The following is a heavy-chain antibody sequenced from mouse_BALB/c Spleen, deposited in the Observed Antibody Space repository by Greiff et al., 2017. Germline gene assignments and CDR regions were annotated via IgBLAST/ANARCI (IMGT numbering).Heavy chain of an antibody. CDR1: GYTFTSYW. CDR3: RGISSYWEMED. J-gene: IGHJ1*01. D-gene: IGHD1-1*01. V-gene: IGHV1S22*01. CDR2: IYPCCGST. Sequence: LQQPGSELVRPGASVKLSCKASGYTFTSYWMHWVKQRPGQGLEWIGNIYPCCGSTNYDEKFKCKATMTVDTSSSTAYMQLSSLTSEDSAVYYGRGISSYWEMEDGGEGTRVTV.